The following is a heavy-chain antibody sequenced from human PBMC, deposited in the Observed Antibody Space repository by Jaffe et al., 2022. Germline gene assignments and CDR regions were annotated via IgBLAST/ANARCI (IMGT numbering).Heavy chain of an antibody. Sequence: QVQLVESGGGVVQPGGSLRLSCAASGFTFSSYGMHWVRQAPGKGLEWVAFIRYDGSNKYYADSVKGRFTISRDNSKNTLYLQMNSLRAEDTAVYYCAKDQKGRFLEWGYPTTQDYYYYYYMDVWGKGTTVTVSS. D-gene: IGHD3-3*01. V-gene: IGHV3-30*02. CDR1: GFTFSSYG. CDR3: AKDQKGRFLEWGYPTTQDYYYYYYMDV. J-gene: IGHJ6*03. CDR2: IRYDGSNK.